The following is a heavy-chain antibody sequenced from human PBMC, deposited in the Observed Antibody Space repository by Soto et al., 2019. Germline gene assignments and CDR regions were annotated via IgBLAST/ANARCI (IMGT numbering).Heavy chain of an antibody. V-gene: IGHV4-30-2*01. Sequence: SETLSLTCAVSGGSISSGGYSWSLIRQPPGKGLEWIGYMYHSGSTYYNPSLKSRVTISIDRSKNQFSLKLSSVTAADTAVYYCARGLDGSGNDYKTSNYFDPWGQGTLVTVSS. J-gene: IGHJ5*02. CDR3: ARGLDGSGNDYKTSNYFDP. CDR2: MYHSGST. D-gene: IGHD3-10*01. CDR1: GGSISSGGYS.